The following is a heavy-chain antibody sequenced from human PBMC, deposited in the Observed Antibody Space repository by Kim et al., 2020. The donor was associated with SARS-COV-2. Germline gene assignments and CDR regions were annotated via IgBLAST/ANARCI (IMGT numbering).Heavy chain of an antibody. CDR1: GASILDSF. J-gene: IGHJ3*01. D-gene: IGHD3-22*01. CDR3: ASMTVAYAFDF. Sequence: SETLSLTCTVSGASILDSFWSWIRQSPGKELEWIGYVFHSGITSYNPSLKSRVAMSVDTSRNEVSLDLSSVTAADTAVYYCASMTVAYAFDFWGQGTMVTVSS. CDR2: VFHSGIT. V-gene: IGHV4-59*01.